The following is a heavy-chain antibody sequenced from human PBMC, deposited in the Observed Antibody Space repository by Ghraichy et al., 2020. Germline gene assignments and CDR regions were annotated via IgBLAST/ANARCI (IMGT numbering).Heavy chain of an antibody. J-gene: IGHJ4*02. CDR3: ARAPTVVTTDY. Sequence: GSLNISCAASGFTFSSYSMNWVRQAPGKGLEWVSSISSSSSYIYYADSVKGRFTISRDNAKNSLYLQMNSLRAEDTAVYYCARAPTVVTTDYWGQGTLVTVSS. CDR1: GFTFSSYS. V-gene: IGHV3-21*01. D-gene: IGHD4-23*01. CDR2: ISSSSSYI.